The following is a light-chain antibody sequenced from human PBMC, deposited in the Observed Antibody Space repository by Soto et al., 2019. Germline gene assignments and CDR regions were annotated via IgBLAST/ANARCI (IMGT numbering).Light chain of an antibody. CDR1: NSDVGSYNL. CDR2: EGS. V-gene: IGLV2-23*01. CDR3: CSYATSTTWV. J-gene: IGLJ3*02. Sequence: QSVLTQPASVSGSPGLSITISCTGTNSDVGSYNLVSWYQHHPGKAPKLMIYEGSKRPSGVSNRFSGSKSGNTASLTISGLQAEDEADYYCCSYATSTTWVFGGGTKLTVL.